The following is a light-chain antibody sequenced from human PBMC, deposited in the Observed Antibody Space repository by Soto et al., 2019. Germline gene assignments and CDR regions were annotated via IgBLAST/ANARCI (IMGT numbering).Light chain of an antibody. CDR3: QQYNSYS. CDR2: AVS. CDR1: QSISSY. Sequence: DIQMTQSPSSLSASVGDRVTITCRASQSISSYLNWYQQKPGKAPKLLISAVSSLQSGVPSRFSGSGSGTDFTLTISSLQPEDFATYYCQQYNSYSFGQGTKVEIK. V-gene: IGKV1-39*01. J-gene: IGKJ1*01.